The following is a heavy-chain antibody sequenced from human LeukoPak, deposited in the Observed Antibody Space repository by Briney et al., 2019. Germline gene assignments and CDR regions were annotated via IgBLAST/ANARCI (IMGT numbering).Heavy chain of an antibody. CDR3: ARASTTVPNLLDH. CDR1: GFTFSTYA. CDR2: ISGSGGST. J-gene: IGHJ4*02. D-gene: IGHD4-17*01. Sequence: GGSLSLSCAASGFTFSTYAMSWVRQAPGEGLEWGSAISGSGGSTYYADSVKGRFTISRDNSKNTLYLQTSSLRAEDTAVYYCARASTTVPNLLDHWGRGTLVTVSS. V-gene: IGHV3-23*01.